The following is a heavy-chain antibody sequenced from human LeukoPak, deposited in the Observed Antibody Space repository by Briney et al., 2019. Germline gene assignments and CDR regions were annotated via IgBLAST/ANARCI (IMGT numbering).Heavy chain of an antibody. Sequence: PGGSLRLSCAASGFTFSDYYMSWIRQAPGKGLEWVSYISSSGSTIYYADSVKGRFTISRDNAKNTLYLQMNSLRAEDTAVYFCARVRFLEWSPFDYWGQGTLVTVSS. D-gene: IGHD3-3*01. J-gene: IGHJ4*02. CDR3: ARVRFLEWSPFDY. V-gene: IGHV3-11*04. CDR2: ISSSGSTI. CDR1: GFTFSDYY.